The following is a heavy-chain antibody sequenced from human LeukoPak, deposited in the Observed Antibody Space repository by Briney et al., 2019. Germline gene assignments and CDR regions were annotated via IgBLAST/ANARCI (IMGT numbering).Heavy chain of an antibody. J-gene: IGHJ3*02. CDR2: IYTSGST. CDR3: ARGLPYCSSTSCYRGNDAFDI. CDR1: GGSISSGSYY. V-gene: IGHV4-61*02. D-gene: IGHD2-2*02. Sequence: SQTLSLTCTVSGGSISSGSYYWSWIRQPAGKGLEWIGRIYTSGSTNYNPSLKSRVTISVDTSKNQFSLKLSSVIASDTAVYYCARGLPYCSSTSCYRGNDAFDIWGQGTMVTVSS.